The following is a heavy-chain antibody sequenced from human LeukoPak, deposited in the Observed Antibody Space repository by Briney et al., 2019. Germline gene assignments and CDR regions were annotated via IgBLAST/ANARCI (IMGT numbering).Heavy chain of an antibody. CDR3: AELGITMIGGV. CDR2: ISSSGSTI. J-gene: IGHJ6*04. V-gene: IGHV3-48*04. Sequence: GGSLRLSCAASGFTFSSYWMSWVRQAPGKGLEWVSYISSSGSTIYYADSVEGRFTISRDNAKNSLYLQMNSLRAEDTAVYYCAELGITMIGGVWGKGTTVTISS. CDR1: GFTFSSYW. D-gene: IGHD3-10*02.